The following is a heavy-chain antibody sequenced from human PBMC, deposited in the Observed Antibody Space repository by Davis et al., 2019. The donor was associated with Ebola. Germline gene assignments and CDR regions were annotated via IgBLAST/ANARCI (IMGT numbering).Heavy chain of an antibody. V-gene: IGHV3-53*01. CDR3: ARHHGAYITFDS. J-gene: IGHJ4*02. CDR1: GLTVSSNY. Sequence: GESLKISCAASGLTVSSNYMSWVRQAPGKGLEWVSVISSDGTTYFADSVEGRFTISRDNFKNTLYLQMNSLRAEDTATYYCARHHGAYITFDSWGQGTLVTVSS. D-gene: IGHD4-17*01. CDR2: ISSDGTT.